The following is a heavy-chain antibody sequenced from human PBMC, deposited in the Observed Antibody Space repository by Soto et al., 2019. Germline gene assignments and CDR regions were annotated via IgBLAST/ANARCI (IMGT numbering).Heavy chain of an antibody. CDR2: INLDGSDT. J-gene: IGHJ2*01. CDR1: GFTFTHYW. Sequence: EVQLVESGGGLVQPGGSLRLSCAASGFTFTHYWIHWVRQIPGKGLVWVSHINLDGSDTNYADSVKGRFTIARDNAKDTVYLQMNILRVEETAVYYCASLTTRATYLDFWGRGTLVTVSS. CDR3: ASLTTRATYLDF. V-gene: IGHV3-74*01.